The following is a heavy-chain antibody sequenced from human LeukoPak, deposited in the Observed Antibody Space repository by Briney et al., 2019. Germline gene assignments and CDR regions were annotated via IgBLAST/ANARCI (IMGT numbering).Heavy chain of an antibody. CDR1: VGTFSDYV. CDR2: IITVSETT. CDR3: ARGGRYSSAWFFDL. V-gene: IGHV1-69*01. J-gene: IGHJ4*02. Sequence: SVKVSCMASVGTFSDYVITWVRQAPGQGLEWMGGIITVSETTNYAQKFRGRVTFTADESTTTAYMELSSLRSEDTAVYYCARGGRYSSAWFFDLWGQGTLVTVSS. D-gene: IGHD6-19*01.